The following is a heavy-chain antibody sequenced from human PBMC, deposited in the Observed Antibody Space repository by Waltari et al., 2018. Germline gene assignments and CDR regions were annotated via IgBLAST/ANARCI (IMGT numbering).Heavy chain of an antibody. Sequence: EVQLLESGGGLVQPGGSLRLSCAASGFTFSSYAMSWVRQAPGKGLEWGSASSGSGGSTYYADSVKGRFTISRDNSKNTLYLQMNSLRAEDTAVYYCAKARSASQWELLSYFQHWGQGTLVTVSS. CDR2: SSGSGGST. D-gene: IGHD1-26*01. CDR1: GFTFSSYA. J-gene: IGHJ1*01. V-gene: IGHV3-23*01. CDR3: AKARSASQWELLSYFQH.